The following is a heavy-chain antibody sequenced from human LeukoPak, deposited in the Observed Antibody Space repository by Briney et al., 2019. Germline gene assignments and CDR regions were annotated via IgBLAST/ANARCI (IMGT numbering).Heavy chain of an antibody. CDR1: GFTVSSNY. CDR2: IYSGGST. Sequence: GGSLRLSCAASGFTVSSNYMSWVRQAPGKGLEWVSVIYSGGSTYYADSVKGRFTISRDNSKNTLYLQMGSLRAEDMAVYYCARGRHYYDSSVADYWGQGTLVTVSS. V-gene: IGHV3-66*01. CDR3: ARGRHYYDSSVADY. D-gene: IGHD3-22*01. J-gene: IGHJ4*02.